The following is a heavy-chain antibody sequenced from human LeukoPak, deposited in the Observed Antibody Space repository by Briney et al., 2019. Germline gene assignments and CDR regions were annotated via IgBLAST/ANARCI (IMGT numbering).Heavy chain of an antibody. CDR3: ASTRGYSYGCLDY. J-gene: IGHJ4*02. Sequence: GGSLRLSCAASGFPFSSYSMNWVRQAPGKGLEWVSSISSSSSYIYYADSVKGRFTISRDNAKNSLYLQMNSLRDEDTAVYYCASTRGYSYGCLDYWGQGTLVTVSS. CDR1: GFPFSSYS. V-gene: IGHV3-21*01. CDR2: ISSSSSYI. D-gene: IGHD5-18*01.